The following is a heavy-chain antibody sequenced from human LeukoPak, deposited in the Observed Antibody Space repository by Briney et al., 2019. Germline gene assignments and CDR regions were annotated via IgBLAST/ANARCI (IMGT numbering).Heavy chain of an antibody. D-gene: IGHD3-10*01. CDR2: IYHSGST. Sequence: SETLSLTCTVSGYSISSGYYWGWIRQPPGKGLEWIGSIYHSGSTYYNPSLKSRVTISVDTSKNQFSLKLSSVTAADTAVYYCARASYGSGSYYKVPTDYYGMDVWGQGTTVTVSS. J-gene: IGHJ6*02. V-gene: IGHV4-38-2*02. CDR3: ARASYGSGSYYKVPTDYYGMDV. CDR1: GYSISSGYY.